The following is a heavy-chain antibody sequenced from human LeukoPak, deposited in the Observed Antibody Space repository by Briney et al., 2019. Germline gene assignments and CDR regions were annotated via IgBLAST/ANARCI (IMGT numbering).Heavy chain of an antibody. CDR1: GGSFSGYY. J-gene: IGHJ5*02. V-gene: IGHV4-34*01. CDR3: ARVGTDYYGSGSYYINWFDP. Sequence: SETLSLTCAVYGGSFSGYYWSWIRQPPGKGLEWIGEINHSGSTNYNQSVKSRVTISVDASKNQFSLKLSSVTAAATAGYYCARVGTDYYGSGSYYINWFDPWGQGTLVTVSS. CDR2: INHSGST. D-gene: IGHD3-10*01.